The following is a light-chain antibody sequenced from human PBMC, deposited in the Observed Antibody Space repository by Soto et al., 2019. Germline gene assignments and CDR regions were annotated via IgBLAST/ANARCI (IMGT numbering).Light chain of an antibody. CDR2: DAS. Sequence: DIQMTPSPSTLSASVGDRVSITCRASQSINIWLAWYQQKAGKAPKLLIYDASTLESGVPSRFSGSGSRTEFTLTISSLQPDDFATYYCQEYNSWRGEWTFGQGTKVDIK. CDR1: QSINIW. V-gene: IGKV1-5*01. J-gene: IGKJ1*01. CDR3: QEYNSWRGEWT.